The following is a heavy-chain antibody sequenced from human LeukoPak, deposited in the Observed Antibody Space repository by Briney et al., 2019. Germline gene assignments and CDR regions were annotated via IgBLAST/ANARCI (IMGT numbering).Heavy chain of an antibody. J-gene: IGHJ3*02. D-gene: IGHD2-8*01. Sequence: GGSLRLSCAAPGFTFSSYGMHWVRQAPGKGLEGVGLIWYDGSNKYYADSVKGQFTISRDNSNNTVYLQMNSLRAEDTAVYYCARDPGYCFNGVCPDDAFDIWGQGTMVTVSS. CDR1: GFTFSSYG. CDR2: IWYDGSNK. V-gene: IGHV3-33*01. CDR3: ARDPGYCFNGVCPDDAFDI.